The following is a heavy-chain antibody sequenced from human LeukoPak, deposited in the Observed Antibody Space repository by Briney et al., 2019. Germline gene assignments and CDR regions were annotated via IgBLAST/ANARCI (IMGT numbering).Heavy chain of an antibody. CDR2: IYYSGST. Sequence: SETLSLTCTVSGGSISSYYWSWIRQPPGKGLEWIGYIYYSGSTNYNPSLKSRVTISVDTSKNQFSLKLRSVTAADTAVYYCARDGGGYDSGGYYYYGMDVWGQGTTVTVSS. V-gene: IGHV4-59*01. D-gene: IGHD5-12*01. CDR3: ARDGGGYDSGGYYYYGMDV. CDR1: GGSISSYY. J-gene: IGHJ6*02.